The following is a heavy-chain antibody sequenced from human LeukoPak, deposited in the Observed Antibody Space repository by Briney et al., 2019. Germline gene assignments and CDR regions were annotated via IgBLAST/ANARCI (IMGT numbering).Heavy chain of an antibody. D-gene: IGHD3-10*01. V-gene: IGHV1-46*03. J-gene: IGHJ4*02. CDR2: INPSGGST. CDR3: ARRGGDY. Sequence: ASVKVSCKASGGTFSSYAISWVRQAPGQGLEWMGIINPSGGSTSYAQKFQGRVTMTRDTSTSTVYMELSSLRSEDTAVYYCARRGGDYWGQGTLVTVSS. CDR1: GGTFSSYA.